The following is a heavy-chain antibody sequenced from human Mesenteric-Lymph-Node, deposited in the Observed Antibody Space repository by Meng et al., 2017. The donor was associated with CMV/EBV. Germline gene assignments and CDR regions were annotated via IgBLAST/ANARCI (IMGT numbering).Heavy chain of an antibody. CDR2: TRNKANSYTT. D-gene: IGHD2-15*01. CDR3: ARVSHGGNYDY. V-gene: IGHV3-72*01. Sequence: GESLKISCAASGFSFSDHYMDWVRQAPGKGLEWVGRTRNKANSYTTEYAASVKGRFTISRDDSKNSLYLQMNSLKTEDTAVYYCARVSHGGNYDYWGQGTLVTVSS. J-gene: IGHJ4*02. CDR1: GFSFSDHY.